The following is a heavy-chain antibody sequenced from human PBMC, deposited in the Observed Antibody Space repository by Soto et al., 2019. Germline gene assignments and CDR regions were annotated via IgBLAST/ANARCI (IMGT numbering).Heavy chain of an antibody. V-gene: IGHV4-59*01. CDR3: ARASPGIAVAGTAPYFQH. D-gene: IGHD6-19*01. Sequence: QVQLQESGPGLVKPSETLSLTCTVSGGSISSYYWSWIRQPPGQGLEWIGYIYYSGSTNYNPSLKSRVTISVDTSKNQFSLKLSSVTAADTAVYYCARASPGIAVAGTAPYFQHWGQGTLVTVSS. CDR2: IYYSGST. CDR1: GGSISSYY. J-gene: IGHJ1*01.